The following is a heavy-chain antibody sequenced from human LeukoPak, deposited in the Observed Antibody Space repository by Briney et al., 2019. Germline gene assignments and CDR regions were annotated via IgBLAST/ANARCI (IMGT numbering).Heavy chain of an antibody. D-gene: IGHD6-13*01. CDR2: ISYDGSDK. J-gene: IGHJ4*02. CDR3: AEAVRSISWSFDY. CDR1: GFTFSTYG. V-gene: IGHV3-30*18. Sequence: GGSLRLSCEASGFTFSTYGMHWVRQAPGKGLEWVALISYDGSDKNYADSVKGRFTISRDNSKSTLYLQMDSLRGDDAAVYYCAEAVRSISWSFDYWGQGTLVTVSS.